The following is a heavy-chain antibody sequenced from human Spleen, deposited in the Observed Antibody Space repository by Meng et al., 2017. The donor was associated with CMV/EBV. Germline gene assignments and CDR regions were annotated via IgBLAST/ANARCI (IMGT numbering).Heavy chain of an antibody. V-gene: IGHV7-4-1*02. Sequence: ASGYTFTSYALSWVRQAPGQGLEWMGWINTNNAIPTHAQGFTERFVFSLDTSVSTTYLQISSLKAEDTAVYYCARVHSSGYYGPNDYWGQGTLVTVSS. CDR3: ARVHSSGYYGPNDY. J-gene: IGHJ4*02. CDR1: GYTFTSYA. D-gene: IGHD3-22*01. CDR2: INTNNAIP.